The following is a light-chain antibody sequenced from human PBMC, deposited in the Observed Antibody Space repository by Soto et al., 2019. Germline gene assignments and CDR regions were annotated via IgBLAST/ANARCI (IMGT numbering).Light chain of an antibody. CDR2: DTN. CDR1: TGPVTSGHY. CDR3: VLSYPRITGVDVV. V-gene: IGLV7-46*01. Sequence: QAVVTQEPSLTVSPGRTVTLTCDSSTGPVTSGHYPYWFQQKPGQAPTTLIYDTNMKHSGTPARFSGSLLGDRGSLTLTGAQPEDEADYYCVLSYPRITGVDVVFGGGTKVTVL. J-gene: IGLJ2*01.